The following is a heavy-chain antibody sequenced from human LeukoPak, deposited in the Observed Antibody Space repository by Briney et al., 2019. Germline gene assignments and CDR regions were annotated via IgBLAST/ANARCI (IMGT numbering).Heavy chain of an antibody. Sequence: GRSLRLSCAASGFTFSSYGMHWVRQAPGKGLEWVAVIWYDGSNKYYADSVKGRFTISRDNSKNTLYLQMNSLRAEDTAVYYCARDRDGTEYYFDYWGQGTLVTVSS. CDR1: GFTFSSYG. D-gene: IGHD5-24*01. V-gene: IGHV3-33*01. CDR2: IWYDGSNK. J-gene: IGHJ4*02. CDR3: ARDRDGTEYYFDY.